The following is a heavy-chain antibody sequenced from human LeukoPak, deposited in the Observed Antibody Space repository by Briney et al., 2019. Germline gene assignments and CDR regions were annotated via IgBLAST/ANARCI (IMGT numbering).Heavy chain of an antibody. CDR2: IGTAGDT. V-gene: IGHV3-13*01. CDR3: ARVRKYSGYYSWYFDL. J-gene: IGHJ2*01. Sequence: GGSLRLSCAASGFTFNSYDMHWVRQATGKGLEWVSAIGTAGDTYYPGSVKGRFTISRENAKNSLYLQMNSLRAGDTAVYYCARVRKYSGYYSWYFDLWGRGTLVTVSS. CDR1: GFTFNSYD. D-gene: IGHD5-12*01.